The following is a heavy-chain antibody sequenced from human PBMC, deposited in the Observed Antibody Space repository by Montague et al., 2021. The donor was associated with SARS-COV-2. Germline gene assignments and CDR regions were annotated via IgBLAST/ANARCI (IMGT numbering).Heavy chain of an antibody. CDR1: GGSVSSGGYY. CDR3: ARVSLAAAATRSDY. Sequence: SETLSLTCTVSGGSVSSGGYYWSWIRQHPGKGLEWIGYIYYRGSTKYXPSLKSRVTISLDTSKNQFSLKLTSVTAADTAVYYCARVSLAAAATRSDYWGQGTLSTVSS. D-gene: IGHD6-13*01. V-gene: IGHV4-61*08. CDR2: IYYRGST. J-gene: IGHJ4*02.